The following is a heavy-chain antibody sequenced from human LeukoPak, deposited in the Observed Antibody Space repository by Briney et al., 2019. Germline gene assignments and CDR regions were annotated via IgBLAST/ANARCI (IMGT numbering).Heavy chain of an antibody. V-gene: IGHV3-11*06. D-gene: IGHD6-19*01. J-gene: IGHJ4*02. CDR3: ARDRGRVAGEYFDN. CDR1: GFTFSDVY. CDR2: ISSSGSST. Sequence: SGGSLRLSCAASGFTFSDVYMSWIRQAPGKGLEWVSYISSSGSSTKYADSVKGRFTISRDNAKNSLYLQMNSLRVEDTAVYYCARDRGRVAGEYFDNWGQGTLVTVSS.